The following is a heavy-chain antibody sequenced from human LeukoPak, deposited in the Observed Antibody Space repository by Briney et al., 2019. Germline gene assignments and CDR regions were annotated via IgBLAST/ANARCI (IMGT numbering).Heavy chain of an antibody. J-gene: IGHJ6*03. CDR1: GFTFSSYA. CDR2: ISYDGSNK. CDR3: ARGYYYYMDV. Sequence: PGGSLRLSCAASGFTFSSYAMHWVRQAPGKGLEWVAVISYDGSNKYYADSAKGRFTISRDNSKNTLYLQMNSLRAEDTAVYYCARGYYYYMDVWGKGTTVTVSS. V-gene: IGHV3-30-3*01.